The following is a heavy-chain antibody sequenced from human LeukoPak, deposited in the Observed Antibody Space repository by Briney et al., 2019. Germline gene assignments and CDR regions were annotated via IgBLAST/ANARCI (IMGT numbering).Heavy chain of an antibody. V-gene: IGHV3-23*01. D-gene: IGHD3-9*01. CDR3: AKVGQNYDILTYYFDY. CDR1: GFTFTNYA. Sequence: GGSLRLSCTASGFTFTNYAVSWVRQAPGKGLEWVSAISGSGNNTYYTNSVTGRFTISRDTSKNALYLQMNSLRVEDTAVYYCAKVGQNYDILTYYFDYWGQGTLVTVSS. CDR2: ISGSGNNT. J-gene: IGHJ4*02.